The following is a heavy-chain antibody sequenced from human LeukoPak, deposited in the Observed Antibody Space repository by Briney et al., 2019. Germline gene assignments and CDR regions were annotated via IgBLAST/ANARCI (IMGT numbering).Heavy chain of an antibody. CDR2: IYYSGNT. V-gene: IGHV4-59*03. D-gene: IGHD3-22*01. J-gene: IGHJ3*02. CDR1: GASISSYY. CDR3: AGRYYYDNTKKAFDI. Sequence: SETLSLTCTVSGASISSYYWNWVRQSPGKGLEWAGYIYYSGNTNYNPSLKSRVTVSVDTSKNQFSLRLSSVTAADTAIYYCAGRYYYDNTKKAFDIWGQGTMVVVSS.